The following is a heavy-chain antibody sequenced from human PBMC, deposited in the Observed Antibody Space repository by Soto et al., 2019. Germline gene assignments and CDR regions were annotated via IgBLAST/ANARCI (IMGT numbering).Heavy chain of an antibody. CDR1: GGSFSGYY. CDR2: INHSGST. D-gene: IGHD3-10*01. V-gene: IGHV4-34*01. CDR3: ARGLRYYGSGSTFDY. Sequence: QVQLQQWGAGLLKPSETLSLTCAVYGGSFSGYYWSWIRQPPGKGLEWIGEINHSGSTNYNPSLKSRVTISVDTSKNQFSQKLSSVTAADTAVYYCARGLRYYGSGSTFDYWGQGTLVTVSS. J-gene: IGHJ4*02.